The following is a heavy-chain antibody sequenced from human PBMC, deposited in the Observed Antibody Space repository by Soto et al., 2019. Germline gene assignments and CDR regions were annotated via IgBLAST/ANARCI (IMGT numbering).Heavy chain of an antibody. CDR2: MNPNSGNT. V-gene: IGHV1-8*01. CDR3: AKGLEQSGIAVAGLFDY. CDR1: GYTFTSYD. D-gene: IGHD6-19*01. J-gene: IGHJ4*02. Sequence: ASVKVSCKASGYTFTSYDINWVRQATGQGLEWMGWMNPNSGNTGYAQKFQGRVTMTRNTSISTAYMELSSLRSEDTAVYYCAKGLEQSGIAVAGLFDYWGQGTLVTVSS.